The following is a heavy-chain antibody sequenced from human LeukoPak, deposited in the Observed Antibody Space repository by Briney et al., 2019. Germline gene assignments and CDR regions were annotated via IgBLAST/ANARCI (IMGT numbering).Heavy chain of an antibody. CDR1: GFTFSQYW. CDR3: ARSGRGVDSFYFYIDV. D-gene: IGHD3-10*01. V-gene: IGHV3-7*01. J-gene: IGHJ6*03. CDR2: IKHDGSEKQDGSEK. Sequence: GGSLRLSCAASGFTFSQYWMSWVRQAPGKGLEWVANIKHDGSEKQDGSEKNYVDSVKGRFTISRDNAKNSLYLQMNSLRAEDTAVYYCARSGRGVDSFYFYIDVWGKGTAVTVSS.